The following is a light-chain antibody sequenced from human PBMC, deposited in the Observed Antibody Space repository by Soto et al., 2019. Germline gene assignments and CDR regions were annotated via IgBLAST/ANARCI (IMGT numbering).Light chain of an antibody. CDR1: QSVSSN. V-gene: IGKV3-15*01. Sequence: EIVLTQSPGTLSLSPGERATLSCRASQSVSSNLAWYQQKPGQAPRLLIYGASARATGIPARFSGSGSGTDFTLTISSLQPEDFATYYCQQSYSTPPTFGQGTKVDI. J-gene: IGKJ1*01. CDR3: QQSYSTPPT. CDR2: GAS.